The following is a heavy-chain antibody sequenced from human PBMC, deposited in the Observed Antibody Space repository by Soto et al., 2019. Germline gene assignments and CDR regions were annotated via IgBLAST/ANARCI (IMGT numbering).Heavy chain of an antibody. CDR3: ARHGDDYYDSSGYYSPFDY. J-gene: IGHJ4*02. CDR2: IYYSGST. CDR1: GGSISSSSYY. D-gene: IGHD3-22*01. Sequence: SETLSLTCTVSGGSISSSSYYWGWIRQPPGKGLEWIGSIYYSGSTYYNPSLKSRVTISVDTSKNQFSLKLSSVTAADTAVYYCARHGDDYYDSSGYYSPFDYWGQGXLVTVSS. V-gene: IGHV4-39*01.